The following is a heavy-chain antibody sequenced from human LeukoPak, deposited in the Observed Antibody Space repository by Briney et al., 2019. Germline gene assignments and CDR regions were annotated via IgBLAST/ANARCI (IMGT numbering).Heavy chain of an antibody. CDR1: GFTFSSYG. J-gene: IGHJ6*03. D-gene: IGHD5-18*01. Sequence: PGGSLRLSCAASGFTFSSYGMSWVRQAPGKGLEWVSAISGSGGSTYYADSVKGRFTISRDNSKNTLYLQMNSLRAEDTAVYYCAKDSEYSYGAPVDYYYYMDVWGKGTTITISS. CDR2: ISGSGGST. CDR3: AKDSEYSYGAPVDYYYYMDV. V-gene: IGHV3-23*01.